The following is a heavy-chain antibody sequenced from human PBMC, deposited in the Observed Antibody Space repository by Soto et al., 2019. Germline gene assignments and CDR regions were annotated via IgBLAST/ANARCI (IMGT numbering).Heavy chain of an antibody. CDR3: ARSVAGLSSYDALNY. V-gene: IGHV1-3*01. CDR2: IKPDNGDT. Sequence: GASVKVSCKASGYTFNNYGMHWVRQAPGQRLEWMGWIKPDNGDTKYSQKFQGRVTIIRDTSASTAYMELTSLRSEDTAVYYCARSVAGLSSYDALNYWGQGTLVTFSS. CDR1: GYTFNNYG. D-gene: IGHD5-12*01. J-gene: IGHJ4*02.